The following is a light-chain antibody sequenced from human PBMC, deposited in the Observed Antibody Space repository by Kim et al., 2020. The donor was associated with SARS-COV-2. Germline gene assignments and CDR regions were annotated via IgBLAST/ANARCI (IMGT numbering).Light chain of an antibody. CDR2: EVS. J-gene: IGLJ2*01. V-gene: IGLV2-18*02. Sequence: GQSVTFSCTGTSNDVGFYSRVSWYQQPPGTTPKLIIYEVSHRPSGVPDRFSGSKSGNTASLTISGLLAEDEADYFCSSFTTTNTLIFGGGTQLTVL. CDR3: SSFTTTNTLI. CDR1: SNDVGFYSR.